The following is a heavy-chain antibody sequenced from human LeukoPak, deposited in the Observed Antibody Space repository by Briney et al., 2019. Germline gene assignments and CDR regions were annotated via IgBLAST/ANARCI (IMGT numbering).Heavy chain of an antibody. CDR2: ISAYNGNT. V-gene: IGHV1-18*01. Sequence: SVKVSCKASGYTFTSYGISWVRQAPGQGLEWMGWISAYNGNTNYAQKLQGRVTMTTDTSTSTAYMELRSLRSDDTAVYYCARESPYSSGWYGDAFDIWGQGTMVTISS. J-gene: IGHJ3*02. CDR1: GYTFTSYG. D-gene: IGHD6-19*01. CDR3: ARESPYSSGWYGDAFDI.